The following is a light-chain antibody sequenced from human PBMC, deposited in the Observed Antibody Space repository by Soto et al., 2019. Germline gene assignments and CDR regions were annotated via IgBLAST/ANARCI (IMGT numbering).Light chain of an antibody. CDR2: EVS. CDR1: TADVGGYNF. CDR3: ASYAGSQNYV. V-gene: IGLV2-8*01. Sequence: QSVLAHPPPPSRSLGQLVTIPRPWTTADVGGYNFVSWYQQHPGKAPKLMIFEVSQRPSGVPDRFSGSKSGNTASLTVSELQAEDEADYYCASYAGSQNYVFGTGTKVTVL. J-gene: IGLJ1*01.